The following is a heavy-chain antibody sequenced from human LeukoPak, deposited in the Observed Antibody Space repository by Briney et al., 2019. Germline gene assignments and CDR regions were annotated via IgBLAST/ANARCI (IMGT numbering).Heavy chain of an antibody. CDR1: GFTFDNFA. J-gene: IGHJ4*02. CDR3: AKDQYSSSYYFDY. CDR2: IRYDGSNK. V-gene: IGHV3-30*02. D-gene: IGHD6-6*01. Sequence: PGGSLRLSCAPSGFTFDNFAMTWVRQAPGKGLEWVAFIRYDGSNKYYTDSVKGRLTISRDNSKNTLYLQMNSLRAEDTAVYYCAKDQYSSSYYFDYWGQGTLVTVSS.